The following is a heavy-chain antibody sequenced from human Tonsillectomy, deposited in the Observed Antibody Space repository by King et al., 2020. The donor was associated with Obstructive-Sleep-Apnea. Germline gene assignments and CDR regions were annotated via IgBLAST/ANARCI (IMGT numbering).Heavy chain of an antibody. Sequence: VQLVESGGGLVQPGRSLRLSCAASGFTFDDYAMHCVRQAPGKGLEWVSGISWNRCSIGYADSVKGRFTISRDNAKNSLYLQMNSLRAEDTALYYCAKDILTGYYNYYFDYWGQGTLVTVSS. CDR3: AKDILTGYYNYYFDY. CDR1: GFTFDDYA. J-gene: IGHJ4*02. V-gene: IGHV3-9*01. D-gene: IGHD3-9*01. CDR2: ISWNRCSI.